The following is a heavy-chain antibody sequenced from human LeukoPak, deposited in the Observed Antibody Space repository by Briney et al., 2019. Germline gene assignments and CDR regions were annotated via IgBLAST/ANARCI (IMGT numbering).Heavy chain of an antibody. V-gene: IGHV3-74*01. CDR2: INTDGSHT. J-gene: IGHJ4*02. CDR3: VRDLGSSSY. D-gene: IGHD6-13*01. Sequence: PGGSLRLSCVASGFTFSDHWMHWVRQAPGKGLVWVSRINTDGSHTIYADSVQGRFTISRDNAKNTLYLQMSSLTAGDTPVYYCVRDLGSSSYWGQGVLVTVSS. CDR1: GFTFSDHW.